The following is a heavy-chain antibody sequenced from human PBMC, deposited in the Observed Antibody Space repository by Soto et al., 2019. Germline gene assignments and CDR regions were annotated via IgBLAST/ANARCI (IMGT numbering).Heavy chain of an antibody. CDR2: ISAYNGNT. D-gene: IGHD2-15*01. CDR1: GYTFTSFG. CDR3: ARDHRGGTDAFDM. V-gene: IGHV1-18*01. Sequence: QVQLVQSGAEVKKPGASVKVSCKASGYTFTSFGISWVRQAPGQGLQWMGWISAYNGNTNYAENLQGRVTMTTDTSTSTAHMELRSLRSADTAVYYCARDHRGGTDAFDMWGQGTMVTVSS. J-gene: IGHJ3*02.